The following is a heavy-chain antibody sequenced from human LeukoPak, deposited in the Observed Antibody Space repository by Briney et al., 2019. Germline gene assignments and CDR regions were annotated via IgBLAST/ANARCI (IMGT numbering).Heavy chain of an antibody. V-gene: IGHV4-39*02. CDR1: GGSISSSGYY. D-gene: IGHD6-13*01. CDR2: IYYSGST. Sequence: PSETLSLTCTVSGGSISSSGYYWGWIRQPPGKGLEWIGSIYYSGSTYYNPSLKSRVTISVDTSKNQLSLKLSSVAAADTAVYYCARDPTAAGKRAWFDPWGQGTLVTVSS. J-gene: IGHJ5*02. CDR3: ARDPTAAGKRAWFDP.